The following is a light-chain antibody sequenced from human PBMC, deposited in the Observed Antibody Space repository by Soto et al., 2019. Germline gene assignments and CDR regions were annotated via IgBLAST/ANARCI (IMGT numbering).Light chain of an antibody. CDR3: QHADSFPLIT. CDR2: AAS. J-gene: IGKJ5*01. V-gene: IGKV1-12*01. CDR1: QTISTW. Sequence: DIQVTQSPPTLSASVGDRVTITCRSSQTISTWLAWYQQKPGKAPKLLIYAASSLQSGVPSRFSGCGSGTDFTPTISSLQPQDFATYYCQHADSFPLITFGPGTRVEIK.